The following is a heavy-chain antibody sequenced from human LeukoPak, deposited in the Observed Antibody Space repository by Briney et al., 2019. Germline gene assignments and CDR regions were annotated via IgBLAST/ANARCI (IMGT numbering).Heavy chain of an antibody. V-gene: IGHV4-34*01. CDR1: GGSFSGYY. Sequence: PSETLSLICAVYGGSFSGYYWSWIRQPPGKGLEWIGEINHSGSTNYNPSLKSRVTISVDTSKNQFSLKLSSVTAADTAVYYCARDPDSSGYYSTFDHWGQGTLVTVSS. CDR3: ARDPDSSGYYSTFDH. J-gene: IGHJ4*02. D-gene: IGHD3-22*01. CDR2: INHSGST.